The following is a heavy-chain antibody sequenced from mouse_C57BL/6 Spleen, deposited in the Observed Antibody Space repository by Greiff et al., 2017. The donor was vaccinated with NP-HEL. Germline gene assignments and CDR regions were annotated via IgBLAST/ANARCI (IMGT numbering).Heavy chain of an antibody. CDR2: IYPGDGDT. CDR1: GYAFSSSW. Sequence: QVQLQQSGPELVKPGASVKLSCKASGYAFSSSWMNWVKQRPGKGLEWIGRIYPGDGDTNYNGKFKGKATLTADKSSSTAYMQLSSLTSDDSAVDFGATVTGDYFDYWGQGTTLTVSS. D-gene: IGHD2-13*01. J-gene: IGHJ2*01. V-gene: IGHV1-82*01. CDR3: ATVTGDYFDY.